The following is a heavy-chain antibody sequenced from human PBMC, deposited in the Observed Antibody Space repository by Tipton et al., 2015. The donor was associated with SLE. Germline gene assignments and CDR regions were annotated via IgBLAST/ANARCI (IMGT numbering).Heavy chain of an antibody. CDR3: VKSYSSSWFGYYMDV. CDR1: GFKFDDYA. V-gene: IGHV3-9*03. Sequence: SLRLSCAASGFKFDDYAMHWVRQPPGKGLEWVAGITWNSGGMGYADSVKGRFTISRDNAKNSLYLQMNSLRAEDMALYYCVKSYSSSWFGYYMDVWCNGTTVIVSS. J-gene: IGHJ6*03. D-gene: IGHD6-13*01. CDR2: ITWNSGGM.